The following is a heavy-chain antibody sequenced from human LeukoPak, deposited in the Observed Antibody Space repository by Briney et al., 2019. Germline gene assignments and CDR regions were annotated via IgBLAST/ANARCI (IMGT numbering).Heavy chain of an antibody. V-gene: IGHV4-39*01. J-gene: IGHJ5*02. CDR2: MAYGGNT. Sequence: SETLSLTCTVSGDAISSDRYHWGWIRQPPGKGLEWIGSMAYGGNTYYNPSLKSRVTISIDPSKNQCSLKVSSVTATDTAVYYCARALYCTNGVCYNPNWFDPWGQGTLVTVSS. D-gene: IGHD2-8*01. CDR1: GDAISSDRYH. CDR3: ARALYCTNGVCYNPNWFDP.